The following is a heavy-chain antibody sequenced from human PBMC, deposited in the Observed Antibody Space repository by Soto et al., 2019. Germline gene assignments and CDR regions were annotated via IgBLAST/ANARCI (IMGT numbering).Heavy chain of an antibody. CDR3: TRAPGKYSSSSLLGD. Sequence: GGSLRLSCTSSGFIFGDYAMSWVRQAPGKGLEWVGFIRSEDYGGTTEYGASVKGRFTISRDDSKSVAYLQMNSLKTEDTAVYCCTRAPGKYSSSSLLGDWGPGTLVTVSS. CDR1: GFIFGDYA. J-gene: IGHJ4*02. D-gene: IGHD6-6*01. CDR2: IRSEDYGGTT. V-gene: IGHV3-49*04.